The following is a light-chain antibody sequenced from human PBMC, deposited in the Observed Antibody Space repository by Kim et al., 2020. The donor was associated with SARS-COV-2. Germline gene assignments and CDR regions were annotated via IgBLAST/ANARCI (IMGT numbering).Light chain of an antibody. CDR1: KLGDKY. Sequence: SYELTQPPSVYVSPGQTASITCSGDKLGDKYACWYQQKPGQSPVLVIYQDSKRPSGIPERFSGSNSGNTATLTISGTQAMDEADYYCQAWDSSNWVFGGGTQLTVL. V-gene: IGLV3-1*01. CDR2: QDS. J-gene: IGLJ3*02. CDR3: QAWDSSNWV.